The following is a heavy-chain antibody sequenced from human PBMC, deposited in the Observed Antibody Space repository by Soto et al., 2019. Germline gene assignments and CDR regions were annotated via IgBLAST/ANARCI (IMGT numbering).Heavy chain of an antibody. CDR2: ISYDGSDK. D-gene: IGHD2-8*01. CDR3: ARYTKYYGVDV. J-gene: IGHJ6*02. CDR1: GFPLSGYG. Sequence: QVQLVESGGGVIQTGRSLRLSCVASGFPLSGYGMHWVRQAPGKGLEWVAFISYDGSDKYYVDFVKGRFTISRDDSKNTVNLQMNSLRAEDTALYFCARYTKYYGVDVWGHGTTLTVSS. V-gene: IGHV3-30*03.